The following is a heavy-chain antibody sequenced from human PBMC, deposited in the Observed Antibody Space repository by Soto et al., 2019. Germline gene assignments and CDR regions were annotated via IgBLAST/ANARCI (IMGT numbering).Heavy chain of an antibody. CDR3: ARDYCSGGSCYLAY. CDR2: INPNSGGT. CDR1: GYTFTGYY. J-gene: IGHJ4*02. Sequence: ASVKVSCKASGYTFTGYYMHWVRQAPGQGLEWMGWINPNSGGTNYAQKFQGWVTMTRDTSISTAYMELSRLRSDDTAVYYCARDYCSGGSCYLAYWGQGTLVTVSS. V-gene: IGHV1-2*04. D-gene: IGHD2-15*01.